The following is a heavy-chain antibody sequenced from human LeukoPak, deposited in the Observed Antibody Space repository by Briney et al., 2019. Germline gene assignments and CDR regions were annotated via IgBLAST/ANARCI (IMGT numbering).Heavy chain of an antibody. D-gene: IGHD3-3*01. CDR1: GFTFSSYG. V-gene: IGHV3-33*01. CDR3: ARDGGSGYVDY. Sequence: GESLKISCAASGFTFSSYGMHWVRQAPGKGLEWVAVIWYDGSNKYYADSVKGRFTISRDNSKNTLYLQMNSLRAEDTAVYYCARDGGSGYVDYWGQGTLVTVSS. J-gene: IGHJ4*02. CDR2: IWYDGSNK.